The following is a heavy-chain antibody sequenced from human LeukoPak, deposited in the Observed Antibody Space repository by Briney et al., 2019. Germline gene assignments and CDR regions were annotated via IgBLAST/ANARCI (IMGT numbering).Heavy chain of an antibody. CDR2: IIHSGST. CDR3: AREGGSGSQFDY. Sequence: SETLSLTCAVYGGSFSGYYWSWIRQPPGKGLEWIGEIIHSGSTNYNPSLKSRVTISVDTSKNQFSLKPSSVTAADTAVYYCAREGGSGSQFDYWGQGTLVTVSS. CDR1: GGSFSGYY. V-gene: IGHV4-34*12. J-gene: IGHJ4*02. D-gene: IGHD3-10*01.